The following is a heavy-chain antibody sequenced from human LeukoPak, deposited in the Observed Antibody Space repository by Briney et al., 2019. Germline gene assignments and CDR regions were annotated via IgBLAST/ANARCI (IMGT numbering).Heavy chain of an antibody. CDR1: GGSISSYY. CDR3: AKGAGGFSYYNWFDP. V-gene: IGHV4-4*07. Sequence: SETLSLTCTVSGGSISSYYWSWIRQPAGKGLEWIGHMYTSGTTNYNPSLKSRVTMSVDTSKNQFSLKLSSVTAADTAIYYCAKGAGGFSYYNWFDPWGQGTLVTVSS. CDR2: MYTSGTT. J-gene: IGHJ5*02. D-gene: IGHD5-18*01.